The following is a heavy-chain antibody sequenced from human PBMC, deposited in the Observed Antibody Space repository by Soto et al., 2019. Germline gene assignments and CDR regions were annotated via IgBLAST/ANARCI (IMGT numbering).Heavy chain of an antibody. CDR3: ARRVPAAGYYYGMDV. CDR1: GGTFSSYA. Sequence: QVQLVQSGAEVKKPGYSVKVSCKASGGTFSSYAISWVRQAPGQGLEWMGGIIPIFGTADYAKKFQGRVTLNADESTSTAYLELSSLRSEDTAVYYCARRVPAAGYYYGMDVWGQGTTVTVSS. V-gene: IGHV1-69*12. J-gene: IGHJ6*02. CDR2: IIPIFGTA. D-gene: IGHD2-2*01.